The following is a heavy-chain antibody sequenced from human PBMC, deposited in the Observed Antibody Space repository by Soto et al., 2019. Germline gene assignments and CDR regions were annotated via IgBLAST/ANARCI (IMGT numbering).Heavy chain of an antibody. J-gene: IGHJ4*02. Sequence: QVQLVESGGGVVQPGRSLRLSCAAAGFTFSSYDMHWVRQAPGKGLEWVAVISYDGSNKDYADSVKGRFTISRDNSKNTLYVQMNSRRAEDTAVYYCARGRYWSDYWGQGTLVTVSS. V-gene: IGHV3-30-3*01. CDR3: ARGRYWSDY. CDR2: ISYDGSNK. CDR1: GFTFSSYD. D-gene: IGHD2-8*02.